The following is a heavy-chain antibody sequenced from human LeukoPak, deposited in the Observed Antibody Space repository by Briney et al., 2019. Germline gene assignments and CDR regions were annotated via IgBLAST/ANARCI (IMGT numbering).Heavy chain of an antibody. CDR2: ISSRGTTT. V-gene: IGHV3-11*01. CDR1: GFTFRDYY. Sequence: GGSLRLSCLASGFTFRDYYMTWIRQAPGKVLEWISFISSRGTTTDYADSVKGRFTISRDNANSSLFLQMNSLRAEDTALYYCARDRGSNNYFDHWGQGTLVTVSS. J-gene: IGHJ4*02. D-gene: IGHD2-2*01. CDR3: ARDRGSNNYFDH.